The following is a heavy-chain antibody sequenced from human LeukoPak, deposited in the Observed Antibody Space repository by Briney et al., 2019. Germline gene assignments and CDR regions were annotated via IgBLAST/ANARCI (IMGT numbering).Heavy chain of an antibody. Sequence: GGSLRLSCAVSGFTFSHYAMSWVRQAPGKGLEWVSVIYSGGSTYYADSVKGRFTISRHNSKNTLYLQMNSLRAEDTAVYYCARIGSYGAFDYWGQGTLVTVSS. J-gene: IGHJ4*02. V-gene: IGHV3-53*04. D-gene: IGHD1-26*01. CDR2: IYSGGST. CDR3: ARIGSYGAFDY. CDR1: GFTFSHYA.